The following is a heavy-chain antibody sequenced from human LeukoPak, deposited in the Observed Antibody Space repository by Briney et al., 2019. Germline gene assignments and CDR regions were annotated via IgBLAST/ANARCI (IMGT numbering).Heavy chain of an antibody. J-gene: IGHJ4*02. CDR1: GFTFDDYA. CDR3: AKDISGYCSSTSCSI. D-gene: IGHD2-2*01. CDR2: ISWNSGSI. Sequence: GGSLRLSCAASGFTFDDYAMHWVRQAPGKGLEWVSGISWNSGSIGYADSVKGRFTISRDNSKNTLYLQMNSLRAEDTAVYYCAKDISGYCSSTSCSIWGQGTLVTVSS. V-gene: IGHV3-9*01.